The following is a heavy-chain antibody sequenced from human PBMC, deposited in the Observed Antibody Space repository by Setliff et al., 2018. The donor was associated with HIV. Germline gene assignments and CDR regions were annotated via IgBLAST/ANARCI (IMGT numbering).Heavy chain of an antibody. CDR2: IKQDGSEK. D-gene: IGHD6-6*01. J-gene: IGHJ6*03. V-gene: IGHV3-7*01. Sequence: GGSLRLSCAASGFTFSSYWMSWVRQAPGKGLEWVANIKQDGSEKYYVDSVKGRFTISRDNAKNSLYLQMNSLRAEDTAVYYCAREEQLAALYYYYYYMDVWGKGTTVTVSS. CDR3: AREEQLAALYYYYYYMDV. CDR1: GFTFSSYW.